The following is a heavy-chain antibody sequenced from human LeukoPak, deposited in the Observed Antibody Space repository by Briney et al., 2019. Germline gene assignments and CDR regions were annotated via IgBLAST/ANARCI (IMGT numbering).Heavy chain of an antibody. J-gene: IGHJ3*02. V-gene: IGHV4-61*08. CDR3: ARVSFDSFDI. D-gene: IGHD3-16*01. Sequence: SETLSLTCTVSAGSVSSHANYWSWIRQPPGKGLEWIGYLYYGTNTNYNPSLASRVTISVDASMNQFSLNLTSVTAADTAMYYCARVSFDSFDIWGRGTMVTVSS. CDR2: LYYGTNT. CDR1: AGSVSSHANY.